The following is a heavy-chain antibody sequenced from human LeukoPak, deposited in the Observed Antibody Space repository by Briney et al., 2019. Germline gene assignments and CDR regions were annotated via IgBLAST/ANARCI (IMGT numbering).Heavy chain of an antibody. CDR2: INTNTGNP. CDR1: GYTFTSYA. J-gene: IGHJ6*03. V-gene: IGHV7-4-1*02. CDR3: ARDQNWNDGSDYYYMDV. D-gene: IGHD1-1*01. Sequence: ASVKVSCKASGYTFTSYAMNWVRQAPGQGLEWMGWINTNTGNPTYAQGFTGRFVFSLDTSVSTAYLQISSLKAEDTAVYYCARDQNWNDGSDYYYMDVWGKGTTVTVSS.